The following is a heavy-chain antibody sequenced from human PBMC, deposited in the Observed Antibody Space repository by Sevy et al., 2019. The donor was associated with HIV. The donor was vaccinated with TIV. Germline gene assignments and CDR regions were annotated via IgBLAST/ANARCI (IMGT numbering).Heavy chain of an antibody. V-gene: IGHV3-48*03. CDR3: SRGPHSTPGDFGYSYGYYYYMDV. J-gene: IGHJ6*03. CDR2: ISSSGSTI. CDR1: EFTFSSYE. Sequence: GGSLRLSCAASEFTFSSYEMNWVRQAPGKGLEWVSYISSSGSTIYYADSLKGRVTISRDNVKNSLYLEMNSLRAEDTAVYYCSRGPHSTPGDFGYSYGYYYYMDVWGQGTTVTVSS. D-gene: IGHD5-18*01.